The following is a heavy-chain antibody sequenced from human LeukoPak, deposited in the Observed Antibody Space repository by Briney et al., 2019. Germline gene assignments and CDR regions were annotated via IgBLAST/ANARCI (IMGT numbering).Heavy chain of an antibody. CDR3: ARGLFRGSGWPEFDY. V-gene: IGHV4-34*01. CDR1: GGSFSAYY. J-gene: IGHJ4*02. Sequence: SETLSLTCAVYGGSFSAYYWSWLRQPPGKGLEWIGEINHSGSTNYNPSLKSRVTISVDASKNQFSLKLNSVTAADTAVYYCARGLFRGSGWPEFDYWGQGTLVTVSS. D-gene: IGHD6-19*01. CDR2: INHSGST.